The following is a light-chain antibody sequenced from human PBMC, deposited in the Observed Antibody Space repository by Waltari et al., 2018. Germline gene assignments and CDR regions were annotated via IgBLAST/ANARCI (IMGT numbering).Light chain of an antibody. Sequence: QSVVTQPPSVSGTPGQGVTVSCSGSSSNIGRNGVSWYQQVPGTAPKLLIHTNVQRPSGVPDRFSGSKSGTSASLAISGLQSEDEAHYYCAAWDDSLSGRVFGGGTKVTVL. V-gene: IGLV1-44*01. CDR1: SSNIGRNG. CDR2: TNV. J-gene: IGLJ2*01. CDR3: AAWDDSLSGRV.